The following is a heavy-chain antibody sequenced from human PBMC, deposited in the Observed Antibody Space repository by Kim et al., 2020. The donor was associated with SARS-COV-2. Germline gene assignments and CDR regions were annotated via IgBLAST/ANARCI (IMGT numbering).Heavy chain of an antibody. D-gene: IGHD3-9*01. CDR3: ARDSFDGRGLDAFDI. Sequence: LKGRITSSPDTSKNQFSLQLKSVTPEDTAVYYCARDSFDGRGLDAFDIWGQGTIVTVSS. V-gene: IGHV6-1*01. J-gene: IGHJ3*02.